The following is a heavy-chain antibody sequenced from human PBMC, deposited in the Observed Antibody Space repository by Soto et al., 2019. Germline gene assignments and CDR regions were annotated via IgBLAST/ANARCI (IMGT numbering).Heavy chain of an antibody. CDR1: GGSISSYY. Sequence: SETLSLTCTVSGGSISSYYWSWIRQPPGKGLEWIGYIYYSGSTNYNPSLKSRVTISVDTSKNQFSLKLSSVTAADTAVYYCARHSIGYSSGDIDYWGQGTLVTVSS. J-gene: IGHJ4*02. V-gene: IGHV4-59*08. CDR3: ARHSIGYSSGDIDY. CDR2: IYYSGST. D-gene: IGHD6-19*01.